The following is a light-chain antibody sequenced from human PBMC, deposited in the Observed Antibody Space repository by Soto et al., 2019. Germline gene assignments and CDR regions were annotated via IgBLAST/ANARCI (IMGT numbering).Light chain of an antibody. CDR1: QSVGTY. CDR3: QQHKSWRTIT. Sequence: DIVLTQSPATLSLSPGERVTLSVRASQSVGTYLAWYQQKPAQAPRLLXSDASIRANGIPGRFSGSGSGTDLTLTISGLEPEDFAVYDCQQHKSWRTITFGQGTRLEIK. CDR2: DAS. V-gene: IGKV3-11*01. J-gene: IGKJ5*01.